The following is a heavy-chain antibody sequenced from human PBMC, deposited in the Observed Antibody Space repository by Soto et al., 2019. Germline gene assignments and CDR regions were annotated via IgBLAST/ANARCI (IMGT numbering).Heavy chain of an antibody. Sequence: SETLSLTCTVSGGPISPYYWSWIRQPAGKGLEWIGRIYSSGSTNYNSPLKSRVSMSLDTARNQISLKVRSVTAADTAVYYCAREGGYFDSSGSGVYHYYGVDVWGRGTTVTVSS. J-gene: IGHJ6*02. CDR1: GGPISPYY. V-gene: IGHV4-4*07. CDR3: AREGGYFDSSGSGVYHYYGVDV. D-gene: IGHD3-22*01. CDR2: IYSSGST.